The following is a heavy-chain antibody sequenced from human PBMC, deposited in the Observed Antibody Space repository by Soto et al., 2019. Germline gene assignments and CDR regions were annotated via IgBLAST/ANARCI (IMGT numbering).Heavy chain of an antibody. CDR1: GYTFTGYY. D-gene: IGHD2-15*01. CDR2: IIPIFGTA. V-gene: IGHV1-69*01. J-gene: IGHJ5*02. Sequence: QVQLVQSGAEVKKPGASVKVSCKASGYTFTGYYMHWVRQAPGQGLEWMGGIIPIFGTANYAQKFQGRVTITADESTSTAYMELSSLRSEDTAVYYCARGLRVVVAVENWFDPWGQGTLVTVSS. CDR3: ARGLRVVVAVENWFDP.